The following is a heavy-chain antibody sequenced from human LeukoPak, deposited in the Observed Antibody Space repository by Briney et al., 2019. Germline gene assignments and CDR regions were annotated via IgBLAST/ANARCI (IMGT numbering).Heavy chain of an antibody. CDR2: IYYSGST. CDR1: GGSISSSSYY. Sequence: SETLSLTCTVSGGSISSSSYYWGWIRQPPGKGLEWIGSIYYSGSTYYNPSLKSRVTISVDTSKNQFSLKLSSVTAADTAVYYCARSSRWYGYYFDYWGQGTLVTVSS. V-gene: IGHV4-39*07. CDR3: ARSSRWYGYYFDY. J-gene: IGHJ4*02. D-gene: IGHD6-13*01.